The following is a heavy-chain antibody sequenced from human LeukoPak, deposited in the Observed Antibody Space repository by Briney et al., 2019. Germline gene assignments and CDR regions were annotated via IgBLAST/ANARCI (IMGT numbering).Heavy chain of an antibody. D-gene: IGHD1-7*01. Sequence: ASVKVSCKASGGTFSSYAISWVRQAPGQGLEWMGWIKPNSGGTNYAQKFRGRVTMTRDTSISTAYMELSRLRSDDTAVYYCARARYNWNYDDQVDYWGQGTLVTVSS. V-gene: IGHV1-2*02. CDR1: GGTFSSYA. CDR2: IKPNSGGT. J-gene: IGHJ4*02. CDR3: ARARYNWNYDDQVDY.